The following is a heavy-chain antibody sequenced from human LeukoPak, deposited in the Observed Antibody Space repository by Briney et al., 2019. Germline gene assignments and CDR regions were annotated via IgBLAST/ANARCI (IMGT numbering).Heavy chain of an antibody. V-gene: IGHV3-48*03. J-gene: IGHJ4*02. CDR2: ISGSASTI. CDR3: ARGAGQLDY. CDR1: GFTFSSHE. D-gene: IGHD6-19*01. Sequence: GGSLRLSCAASGFTFSSHEMNWVRQAPGKGLEWVSYISGSASTIYYADSVKGRFTISRDNAKNSLYLQMNSLRAEDTAVYYCARGAGQLDYWGQGTLVTVSS.